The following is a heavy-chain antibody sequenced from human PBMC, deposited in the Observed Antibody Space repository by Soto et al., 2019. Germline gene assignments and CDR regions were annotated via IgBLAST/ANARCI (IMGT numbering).Heavy chain of an antibody. CDR1: GGTFSSYA. D-gene: IGHD3-22*01. V-gene: IGHV1-69*13. Sequence: ASVKVSCKASGGTFSSYAISWVRQAPGQGLEWMGGIIPIYGTAHYAQKFQGRVTITADESTSTAYMKLSSVTAADTAVYYCARAYDSSIPFDQWGQGILVTVSS. J-gene: IGHJ4*02. CDR3: ARAYDSSIPFDQ. CDR2: IIPIYGTA.